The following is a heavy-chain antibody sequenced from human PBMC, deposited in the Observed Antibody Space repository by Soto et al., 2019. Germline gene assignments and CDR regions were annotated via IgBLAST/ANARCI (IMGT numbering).Heavy chain of an antibody. V-gene: IGHV1-69*13. D-gene: IGHD3-3*01. J-gene: IGHJ6*02. CDR1: GGTFSSYA. CDR3: AGYPGXFXDFWSGYSRAPYYYGMDV. CDR2: IIPIFGTA. Sequence: SVKVSCKASGGTFSSYAISWVRQAPGQGLEWMGGIIPIFGTANYAQKFQGRVTMTADECTSTAYMELSSLGSEDTAGDYCAGYPGXFXDFWSGYSRAPYYYGMDVWGQGTTVTVS.